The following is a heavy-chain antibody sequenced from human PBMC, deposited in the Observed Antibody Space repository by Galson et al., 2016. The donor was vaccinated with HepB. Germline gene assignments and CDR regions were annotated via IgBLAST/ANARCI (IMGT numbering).Heavy chain of an antibody. D-gene: IGHD2-2*01. CDR1: GFTFSSYT. Sequence: SLRLSCAASGFTFSSYTMHWVRQAPGKGLEWVSSISSGNQYIYYSDSVRGRFTISRDNAKNSLYLQMDSLGTEDTAIYYCARDYYQLLPSARTFGVDVWGQGATVTVSS. CDR2: ISSGNQYI. J-gene: IGHJ6*02. CDR3: ARDYYQLLPSARTFGVDV. V-gene: IGHV3-21*01.